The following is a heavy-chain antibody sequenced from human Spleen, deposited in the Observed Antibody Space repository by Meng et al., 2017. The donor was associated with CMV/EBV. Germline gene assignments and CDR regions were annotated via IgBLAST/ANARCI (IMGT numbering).Heavy chain of an antibody. CDR3: AKELEYQLLYGYFDY. CDR1: GFTFSSYG. D-gene: IGHD2-2*02. Sequence: GESLKISCAASGFTFSSYGMHWVRQAPGKGLEWVAVIWYDGSNKYYADSVKGRFTISRDNSKNTLYLQMNSLRAEDTAVYYCAKELEYQLLYGYFDYWGQGTLVT. J-gene: IGHJ4*02. V-gene: IGHV3-33*06. CDR2: IWYDGSNK.